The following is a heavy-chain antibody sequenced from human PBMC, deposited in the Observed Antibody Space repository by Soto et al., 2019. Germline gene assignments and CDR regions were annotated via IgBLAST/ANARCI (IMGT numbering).Heavy chain of an antibody. Sequence: QVQLVESGGGVVQPGRSLRLSCAASGFTFSSSGMHWVRQAPGKGLEWVAVVWYEGNDKYYADSVKGRFTISRDNSENTLYLQMNSLRTEDTAVYYCARDKSRRVVAAGGLDVWGQGTAVTVSS. D-gene: IGHD6-13*01. J-gene: IGHJ6*02. V-gene: IGHV3-33*01. CDR2: VWYEGNDK. CDR1: GFTFSSSG. CDR3: ARDKSRRVVAAGGLDV.